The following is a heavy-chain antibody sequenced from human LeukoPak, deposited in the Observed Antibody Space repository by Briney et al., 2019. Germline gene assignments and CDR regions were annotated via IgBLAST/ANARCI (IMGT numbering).Heavy chain of an antibody. J-gene: IGHJ4*01. CDR1: GFTFSSYG. D-gene: IGHD3-9*01. V-gene: IGHV3-30*18. CDR2: ISYDGSNK. CDR3: AKGRDYYDIDY. Sequence: GRSLRLSCAASGFTFSSYGMHWVRQAPGKGLEWVAVISYDGSNKYYADSVKGRFTISRDNSKNTLYLQMNSLRAEDTAVYYCAKGRDYYDIDYWGXXTLVTXSS.